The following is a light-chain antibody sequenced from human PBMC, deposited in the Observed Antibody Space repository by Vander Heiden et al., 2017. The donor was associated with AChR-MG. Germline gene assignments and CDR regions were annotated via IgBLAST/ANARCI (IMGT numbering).Light chain of an antibody. J-gene: IGLJ3*02. CDR2: EDS. CDR3: YSTDSSGNHKV. Sequence: SYELTQPPSVSVSPGQTARITCSGNELPKKYAYWFQQKSGQAPVVVISEDSKRPSGIPERFSGSSSGTMATLTISGAQVEDEADYYCYSTDSSGNHKVFGGGTKLTVL. V-gene: IGLV3-10*01. CDR1: ELPKKY.